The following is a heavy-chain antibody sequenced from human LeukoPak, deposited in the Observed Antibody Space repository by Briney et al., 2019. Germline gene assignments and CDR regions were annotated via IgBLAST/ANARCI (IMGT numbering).Heavy chain of an antibody. CDR3: ARDPVAAS. D-gene: IGHD6-6*01. J-gene: IGHJ5*02. CDR2: IKQDGSEK. CDR1: GFTFSSYS. V-gene: IGHV3-7*01. Sequence: GGSLRLSCAASGFTFSSYSMNWVRQAPGKGLEWVANIKQDGSEKYYVDSVKGRFTISRDNAKNSLYLQMNSLRAEGTAVYYCARDPVAASWGQGTLVTVSS.